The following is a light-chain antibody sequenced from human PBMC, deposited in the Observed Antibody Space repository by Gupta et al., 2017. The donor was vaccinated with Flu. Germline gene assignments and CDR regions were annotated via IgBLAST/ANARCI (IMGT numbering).Light chain of an antibody. Sequence: DIQMTQSPSSLSASVGDSITITCPASQDINNYLGWIQQKPGKAPRWLIFGIFKLQSGVPSRFSGSASGTDFTLTITNLQPEDVATYYCQQYKSYPLTFGQGTRLEVK. J-gene: IGKJ5*01. CDR3: QQYKSYPLT. CDR1: QDINNY. CDR2: GIF. V-gene: IGKV1-16*01.